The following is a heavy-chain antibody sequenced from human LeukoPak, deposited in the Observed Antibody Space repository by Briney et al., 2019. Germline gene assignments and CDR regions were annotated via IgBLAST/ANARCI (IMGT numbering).Heavy chain of an antibody. Sequence: GSLRLSCAASGFTFSTYWMNWVRQAPGKGLEWVANIKQDGSEKNYVDSVRGQFTISRDNAKNSLYLQMNSLRAEDTAVYYCARGYEIDSWGQGTPVTVSS. D-gene: IGHD3-16*01. V-gene: IGHV3-7*01. CDR3: ARGYEIDS. CDR2: IKQDGSEK. J-gene: IGHJ4*02. CDR1: GFTFSTYW.